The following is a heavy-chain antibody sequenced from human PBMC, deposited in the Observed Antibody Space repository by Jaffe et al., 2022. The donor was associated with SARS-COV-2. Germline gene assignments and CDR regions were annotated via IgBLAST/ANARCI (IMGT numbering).Heavy chain of an antibody. Sequence: QVQLVESGGGVVQPGRSLRLSCAASGFTFRSYGMHWVRQAPGKGLEWVAVISHDGSHKYDGDSARGRFTISRDTSKNTLYLHMNSLRAEDTAVYYCAKDLLPLHYYDSRGSYSGYYYGMDVWGQGTTVTVSS. CDR1: GFTFRSYG. CDR3: AKDLLPLHYYDSRGSYSGYYYGMDV. D-gene: IGHD3-22*01. J-gene: IGHJ6*02. CDR2: ISHDGSHK. V-gene: IGHV3-30*18.